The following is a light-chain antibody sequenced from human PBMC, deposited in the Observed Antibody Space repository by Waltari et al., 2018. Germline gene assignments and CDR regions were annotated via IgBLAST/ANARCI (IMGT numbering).Light chain of an antibody. V-gene: IGKV1-5*03. Sequence: DIQMTQSPSALSASIGERVTISCRASEGFKTWLAWYQQKPGRAPKALFYKGSDLQDGVPSRFSGSGAGTEFTLTISSLQPDDFATYYCQQYNSGWSFGQGTKVQIK. CDR3: QQYNSGWS. CDR2: KGS. J-gene: IGKJ1*01. CDR1: EGFKTW.